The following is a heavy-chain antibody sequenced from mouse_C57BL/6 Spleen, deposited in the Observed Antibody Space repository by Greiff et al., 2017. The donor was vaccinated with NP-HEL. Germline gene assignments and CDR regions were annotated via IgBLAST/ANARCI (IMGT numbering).Heavy chain of an antibody. CDR2: ISYDGSN. CDR3: AREGYYGSEFAY. CDR1: GYSITSGYY. D-gene: IGHD1-1*01. Sequence: VQLKESGPGLVKPSQSLSLTCSVTGYSITSGYYWNWIRQFPGNKLEWMGYISYDGSNNYNPSLKNRISITRDTSKNQFFLKLNSVTTEDTATYYCAREGYYGSEFAYWGQGTLVTVSA. J-gene: IGHJ3*01. V-gene: IGHV3-6*01.